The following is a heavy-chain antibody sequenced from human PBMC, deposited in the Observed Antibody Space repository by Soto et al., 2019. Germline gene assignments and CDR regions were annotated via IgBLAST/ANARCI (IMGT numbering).Heavy chain of an antibody. CDR2: IYYSGST. CDR3: AIPYCSGGSCYRYWYFDL. V-gene: IGHV4-39*01. Sequence: SETLSLTCTVSGGSISSSSYYWGWIRQPPGKGLEWIGSIYYSGSTYYNPSLKSRVTISVDTSKNQFSLKLSSVTAADTAVYYCAIPYCSGGSCYRYWYFDLWGRGTLVTVSS. J-gene: IGHJ2*01. D-gene: IGHD2-15*01. CDR1: GGSISSSSYY.